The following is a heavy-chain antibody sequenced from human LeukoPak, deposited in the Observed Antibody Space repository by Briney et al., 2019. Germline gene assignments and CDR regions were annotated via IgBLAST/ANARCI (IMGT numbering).Heavy chain of an antibody. CDR1: GGSFSGYY. Sequence: PSETLSLTCAVYGGSFSGYYWSWIRQPPGKGLEWIGEINHSGSTNCNPSLKSRVTISVDTSKNQFSLKLSSVTAADTAVYYCARGNFGSTTVIDYWGQGTLVTVSS. D-gene: IGHD6-13*01. CDR3: ARGNFGSTTVIDY. CDR2: INHSGST. J-gene: IGHJ4*02. V-gene: IGHV4-34*01.